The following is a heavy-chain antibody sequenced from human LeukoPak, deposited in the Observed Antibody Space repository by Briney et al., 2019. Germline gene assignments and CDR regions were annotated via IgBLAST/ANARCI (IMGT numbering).Heavy chain of an antibody. D-gene: IGHD5-12*01. CDR2: ISSSSSYI. CDR1: GCTFSSYS. CDR3: ARERGGDSGYDPFDY. Sequence: GGSLRLSCAASGCTFSSYSMNWVRQAPGKGLEWVSSISSSSSYIYYADSVKGRFTISRDNAKNSLYLQMNSLRAEDTAVYYCARERGGDSGYDPFDYWGQGTLVTVSS. J-gene: IGHJ4*02. V-gene: IGHV3-21*01.